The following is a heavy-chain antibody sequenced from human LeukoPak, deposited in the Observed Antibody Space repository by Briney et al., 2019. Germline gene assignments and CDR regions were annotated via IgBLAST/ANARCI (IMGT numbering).Heavy chain of an antibody. CDR2: THYSGRP. CDR1: GGSISGHY. J-gene: IGHJ6*02. D-gene: IGHD3-16*01. CDR3: ARFGVDYDMDV. Sequence: SETLSLTCTVSGGSISGHYWTWIRQPPGKGLEWIGQTHYSGRPDYNPSLKSRVTISVDTSKNQLSLKVTSVTGAGTAVYYCARFGVDYDMDVWGQGTTVTVSS. V-gene: IGHV4-59*11.